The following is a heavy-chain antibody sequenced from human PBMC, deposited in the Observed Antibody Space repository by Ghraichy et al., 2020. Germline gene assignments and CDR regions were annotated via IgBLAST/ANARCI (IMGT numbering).Heavy chain of an antibody. CDR1: GFTFSSYA. D-gene: IGHD3-10*01. CDR3: AKDRADYYYGSGSYYRGILDY. CDR2: ISGSGGST. V-gene: IGHV3-23*01. Sequence: GESLNISCAASGFTFSSYAMSWVRQAPGKGLEWVSAISGSGGSTYYADSVKGRFTISRDNSKNTLYLQMNSLRAEDTAVYYCAKDRADYYYGSGSYYRGILDYWGQGTLVTVSS. J-gene: IGHJ4*02.